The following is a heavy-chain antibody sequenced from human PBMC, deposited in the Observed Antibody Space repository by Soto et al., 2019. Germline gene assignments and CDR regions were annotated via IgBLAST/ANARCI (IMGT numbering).Heavy chain of an antibody. CDR1: GFTFSSYA. CDR3: AEDIVVLVTPYGGMDV. V-gene: IGHV3-30*18. CDR2: ISYDGGNK. J-gene: IGHJ6*04. D-gene: IGHD3-22*01. Sequence: QVQLVESGGGVVQPGRSLRLSCAASGFTFSSYAMHWVRQAPGKGLEWVAAISYDGGNKYYPDSLKGRFTISRDNSKTTLYLQMNSLRAEDTAVYYCAEDIVVLVTPYGGMDVWGKGTTVTVCS.